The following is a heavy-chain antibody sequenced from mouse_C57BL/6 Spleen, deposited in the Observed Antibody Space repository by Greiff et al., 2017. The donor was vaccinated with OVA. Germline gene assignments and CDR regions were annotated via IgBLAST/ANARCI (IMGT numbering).Heavy chain of an antibody. CDR2: INPNNGGT. D-gene: IGHD2-3*01. Sequence: EVQLQQSGPELVKPGASVKISCKASGYTFTDYYMNWVKQSHGKSLEWIGDINPNNGGTSYNQKFKGKATLTVDKSSSTAYMELRSLTSEDSAVYYCASTGDGYYYFDYWGQGTTLTVSS. CDR1: GYTFTDYY. V-gene: IGHV1-26*01. J-gene: IGHJ2*01. CDR3: ASTGDGYYYFDY.